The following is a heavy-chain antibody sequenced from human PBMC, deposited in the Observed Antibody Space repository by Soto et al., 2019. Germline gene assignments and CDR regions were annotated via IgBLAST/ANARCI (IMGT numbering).Heavy chain of an antibody. V-gene: IGHV4-30-4*01. CDR2: IYYSGST. Sequence: SETLSLTYTVSSGSISSGDYYWRWIRQPPKKSLEWIGYIYYSGSTYYNPSLKSRVTISVDTSKNQFSLKLSSVTAADTAVYYCARDITAARLYYYYRIDVWGQGSTVTVSS. J-gene: IGHJ6*02. CDR1: SGSISSGDYY. D-gene: IGHD6-6*01. CDR3: ARDITAARLYYYYRIDV.